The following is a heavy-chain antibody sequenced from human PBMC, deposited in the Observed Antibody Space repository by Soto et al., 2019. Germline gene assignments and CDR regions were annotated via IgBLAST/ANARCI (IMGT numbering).Heavy chain of an antibody. Sequence: EVQLVESGGGLVQPGGSLRLSCAASGFTFSSYWMHWVRQAPGKGLVWVSRINSDGSSTSYADSVKGRFTISRDNAKNXLXXQMNSLRAEDTAVYYCARDLSPPIAVAGKTARTDYWGQGTLVTVSS. CDR1: GFTFSSYW. D-gene: IGHD6-19*01. J-gene: IGHJ4*02. CDR2: INSDGSST. CDR3: ARDLSPPIAVAGKTARTDY. V-gene: IGHV3-74*01.